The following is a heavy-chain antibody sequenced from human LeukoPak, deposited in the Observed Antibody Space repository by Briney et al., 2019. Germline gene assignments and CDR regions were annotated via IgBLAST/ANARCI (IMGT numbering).Heavy chain of an antibody. CDR2: IYPGDSNT. Sequence: GESLKISCKASGYNFTTSWIAWVRQMPGKGLEWMGIIYPGDSNTRYSPSFQGQVTISADKSTTTAYLQWSSLATSDTAIYYCARRDILTGSCDSWGQGTLVTVSS. J-gene: IGHJ4*02. D-gene: IGHD3-9*01. CDR3: ARRDILTGSCDS. CDR1: GYNFTTSW. V-gene: IGHV5-51*01.